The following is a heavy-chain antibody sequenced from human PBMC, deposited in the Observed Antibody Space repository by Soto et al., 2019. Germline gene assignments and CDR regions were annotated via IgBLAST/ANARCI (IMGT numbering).Heavy chain of an antibody. V-gene: IGHV3-64*01. CDR1: GFTFGSYA. Sequence: GSLRLSCSASGFTFGSYAMHWVRQAPGKRLEYVSSIISSGGRTDYANSVKGRFTIFRDNFKNTLYLQMGSLRAEDTAVYYCARDPRRGPPPWGQGTLVTVSS. CDR2: IISSGGRT. CDR3: ARDPRRGPPP. J-gene: IGHJ5*02.